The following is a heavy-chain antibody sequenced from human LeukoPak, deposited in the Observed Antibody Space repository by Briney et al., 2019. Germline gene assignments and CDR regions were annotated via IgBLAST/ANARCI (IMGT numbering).Heavy chain of an antibody. D-gene: IGHD6-6*01. CDR1: GYIFSNYD. CDR3: ARAFSASSSTIDY. CDR2: ASGGKGNT. Sequence: GASVKVSCKTSGYIFSNYDINWVRQAPGQGLEWMGWASGGKGNTKYSGKFQGRITITRDTSVTTAYLELSSLRSEDSTVYFCARAFSASSSTIDYWGQGTLVIVSP. J-gene: IGHJ4*02. V-gene: IGHV1-3*01.